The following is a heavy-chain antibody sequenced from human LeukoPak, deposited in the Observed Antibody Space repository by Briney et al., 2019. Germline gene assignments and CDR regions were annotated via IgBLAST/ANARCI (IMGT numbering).Heavy chain of an antibody. Sequence: GGSLRLSCVASGFTFSTYWMHWVRQAPGKGLVWLSRINSDGSSLDYADSVKGRFTISRDNAENTLYLQMNSLRAEDTAVYYCAKGSGYYPEYFQHWGQGTLVTVSS. V-gene: IGHV3-74*01. CDR1: GFTFSTYW. J-gene: IGHJ1*01. CDR3: AKGSGYYPEYFQH. CDR2: INSDGSSL. D-gene: IGHD3-22*01.